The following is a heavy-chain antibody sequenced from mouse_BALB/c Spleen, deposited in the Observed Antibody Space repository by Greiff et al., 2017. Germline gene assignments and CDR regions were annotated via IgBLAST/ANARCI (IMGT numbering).Heavy chain of an antibody. Sequence: EVMLVESGGDLVKPGGSLKLSCAASGFTFSSYGMSWVRQTPDKRLEWVATISSGGSYTYYPDSVKGRFTISRDNAKNTLYLQMSSLKSEDTAMYYCARGWDVGVYYFDYWGQGTTLTVSS. D-gene: IGHD4-1*01. CDR2: ISSGGSYT. CDR1: GFTFSSYG. J-gene: IGHJ2*01. V-gene: IGHV5-6*01. CDR3: ARGWDVGVYYFDY.